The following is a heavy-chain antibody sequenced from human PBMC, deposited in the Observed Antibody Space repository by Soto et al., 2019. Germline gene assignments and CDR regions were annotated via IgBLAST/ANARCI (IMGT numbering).Heavy chain of an antibody. CDR2: ISYDGSNK. CDR1: GFTFSSYA. Sequence: GGSLRLSCAASGFTFSSYAMHWVRQAPGKGLEWVAVISYDGSNKYYADSVKGRFTISRDNSKNTLYLQMNSLRAEDTAVYDCARGGARPSYYYYYGMDVWGQGTTVTVSS. D-gene: IGHD6-6*01. J-gene: IGHJ6*02. CDR3: ARGGARPSYYYYYGMDV. V-gene: IGHV3-30*04.